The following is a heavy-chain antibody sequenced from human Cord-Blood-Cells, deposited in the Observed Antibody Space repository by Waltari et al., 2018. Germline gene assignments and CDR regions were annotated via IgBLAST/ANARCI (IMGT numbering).Heavy chain of an antibody. CDR1: GFTFSSYS. V-gene: IGHV3-21*01. J-gene: IGHJ4*02. CDR3: ARDNLGGLVDY. CDR2: ISSICSYI. D-gene: IGHD6-19*01. Sequence: EGQLVESGGGLVKSGGSLRLSWAASGFTFSSYSMNWVRHAPGKGLEWVSSISSICSYIAYADSVRGRFTISRDNSKNSLYLQMNSLRAEATAVYYCARDNLGGLVDYWGQGTLLTVSS.